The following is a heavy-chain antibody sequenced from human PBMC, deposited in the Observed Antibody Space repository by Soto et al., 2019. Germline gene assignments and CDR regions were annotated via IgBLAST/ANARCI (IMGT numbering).Heavy chain of an antibody. D-gene: IGHD5-18*01. J-gene: IGHJ4*02. CDR2: ISGSGGST. Sequence: HPGGSLRLSCAASGFTFSSYAMSWVRQAPGKGLEWVSAISGSGGSTYYADSVKGRFTISRDNSKNTLYLQMNSLRAEDTAVYYCAKDSSFRYSYGYWSNWGQGTLVTVSS. CDR3: AKDSSFRYSYGYWSN. V-gene: IGHV3-23*01. CDR1: GFTFSSYA.